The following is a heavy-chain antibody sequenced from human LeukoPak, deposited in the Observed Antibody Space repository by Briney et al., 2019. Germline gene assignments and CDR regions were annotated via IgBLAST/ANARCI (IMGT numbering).Heavy chain of an antibody. Sequence: SETLSLTCTVPGGSISSYYWSWIRQPPGKGLEWIGYIYYSGSTNYNPSLKSRVTISVDTSKNQFSLKLSSVTAADTAVYYCARWPPDIVVVPAASFAFDIWGQGTMVTVSS. J-gene: IGHJ3*02. CDR3: ARWPPDIVVVPAASFAFDI. D-gene: IGHD2-2*01. CDR2: IYYSGST. V-gene: IGHV4-59*08. CDR1: GGSISSYY.